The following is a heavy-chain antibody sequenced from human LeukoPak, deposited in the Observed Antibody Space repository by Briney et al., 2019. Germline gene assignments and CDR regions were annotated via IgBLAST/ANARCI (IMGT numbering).Heavy chain of an antibody. V-gene: IGHV4-34*01. CDR1: GGSFSGYY. CDR3: ARARGIAAAGDLFDY. J-gene: IGHJ4*02. Sequence: PSETLSLTCAVYGGSFSGYYWSWIRQPPGKGLEGIGEINHSGSTNYNPSLKSRVTISVDTSKNQFSLKLSSVTAADTAVYYCARARGIAAAGDLFDYWGQGTLVTVSS. CDR2: INHSGST. D-gene: IGHD6-13*01.